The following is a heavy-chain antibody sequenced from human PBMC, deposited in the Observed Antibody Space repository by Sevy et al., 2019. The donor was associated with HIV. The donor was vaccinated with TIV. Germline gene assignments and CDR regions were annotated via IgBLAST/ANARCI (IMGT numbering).Heavy chain of an antibody. CDR1: GFTFSKYS. J-gene: IGHJ4*02. CDR3: AREGCTKPHDY. D-gene: IGHD2-8*01. CDR2: LSFGCGEM. Sequence: GASLRLSCAASGFTFSKYSMSWVRQPPGKGLEWVSTLSFGCGEMNYADSVKGRFTISRDNSKSSVYLQMNNLRPEDTAVYYCAREGCTKPHDYWGQGTLVTVSS. V-gene: IGHV3-23*01.